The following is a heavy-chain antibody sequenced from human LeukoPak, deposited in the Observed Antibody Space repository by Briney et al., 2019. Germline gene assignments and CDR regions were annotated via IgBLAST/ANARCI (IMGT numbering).Heavy chain of an antibody. CDR1: GFTFSSYG. V-gene: IGHV3-33*01. D-gene: IGHD6-6*01. CDR2: IWYDGSNK. J-gene: IGHJ5*02. CDR3: ARGDEHSSSSWFDP. Sequence: GGSLRLSCAASGFTFSSYGMHWVRQAPGKGLEWVAVIWYDGSNKYYADSVKGRFTISRDNSKNTLYLQMNSLRAEDTAVYYCARGDEHSSSSWFDPWGQGTLVTVSS.